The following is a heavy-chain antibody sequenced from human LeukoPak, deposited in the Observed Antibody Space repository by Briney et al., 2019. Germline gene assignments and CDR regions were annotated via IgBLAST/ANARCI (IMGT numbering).Heavy chain of an antibody. CDR2: ISYDGSNK. V-gene: IGHV3-30-3*01. Sequence: PGRSLRLSCAASGFTFSSYAMHWVRQAPGKGLEWVAVISYDGSNKYYADSVKGRFTTSRDNSKNTLYLQMNSLRAEDTAVYYCARPLQPYCSGGSCCSNWFDPWGQGTLVTVSS. CDR3: ARPLQPYCSGGSCCSNWFDP. CDR1: GFTFSSYA. J-gene: IGHJ5*02. D-gene: IGHD2-15*01.